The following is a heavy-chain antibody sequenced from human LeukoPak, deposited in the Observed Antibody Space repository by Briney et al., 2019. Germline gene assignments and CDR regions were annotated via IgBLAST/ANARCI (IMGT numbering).Heavy chain of an antibody. D-gene: IGHD2-21*01. CDR1: GGSISTYY. Sequence: TSKTLSLTCTVSGGSISTYYWSWIRQPPGRGLEWIGYIYYSGIANYNPSLKNRVTISVDTSKNQFSLKLSSVTAADTAVYYCARAGSSRDASGDFDSWGQGTLVTVSS. CDR2: IYYSGIA. V-gene: IGHV4-59*01. J-gene: IGHJ4*02. CDR3: ARAGSSRDASGDFDS.